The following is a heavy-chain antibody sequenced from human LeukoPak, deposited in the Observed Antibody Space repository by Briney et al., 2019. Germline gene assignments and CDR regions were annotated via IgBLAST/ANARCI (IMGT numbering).Heavy chain of an antibody. V-gene: IGHV4-34*01. J-gene: IGHJ6*03. CDR2: INHIGST. D-gene: IGHD3-10*01. CDR3: TRQKLGELLWFGELSPSYMDV. CDR1: GGSFSGYY. Sequence: SETLSLTCAVYGGSFSGYYWSWLRQPPGKGLEWIGEINHIGSTNYNPSLKSRVTISLDTSKNQFSLKLSSVTAADTAVYYCTRQKLGELLWFGELSPSYMDVWGKGTTVTISS.